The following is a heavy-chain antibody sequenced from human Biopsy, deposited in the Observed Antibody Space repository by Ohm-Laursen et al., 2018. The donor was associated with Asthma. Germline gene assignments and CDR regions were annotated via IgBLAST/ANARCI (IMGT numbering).Heavy chain of an antibody. Sequence: TLSLTCAVYGGSFSGYYCSWIRQPPGKGLEWIGEMNHSGRTNYNPDLKSQIPISVNTSKNQFSLKLNSVTAADTAVYYCARSAKTIFGVVMGSYYYGMDVWGQGTTVTVSS. D-gene: IGHD3-3*01. CDR2: MNHSGRT. CDR3: ARSAKTIFGVVMGSYYYGMDV. CDR1: GGSFSGYY. J-gene: IGHJ6*02. V-gene: IGHV4-34*01.